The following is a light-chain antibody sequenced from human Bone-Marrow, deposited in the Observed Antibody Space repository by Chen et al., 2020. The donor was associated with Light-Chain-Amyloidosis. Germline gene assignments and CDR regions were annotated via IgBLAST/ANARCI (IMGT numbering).Light chain of an antibody. V-gene: IGLV2-14*01. CDR3: SSYTITNALV. CDR2: AVT. Sequence: QSALTQPASVSGSPGQSIIISCTGTSSAVGGDNHVSWYQQHPDKAPKLMIYAVTNRPSWVPDRFSGSKSDNTASLTISGLQTEDEADEFCSSYTITNALVFGSGTRVTVL. CDR1: SSAVGGDNH. J-gene: IGLJ1*01.